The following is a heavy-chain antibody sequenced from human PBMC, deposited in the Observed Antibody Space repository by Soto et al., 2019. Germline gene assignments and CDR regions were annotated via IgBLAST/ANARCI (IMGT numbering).Heavy chain of an antibody. V-gene: IGHV4-61*08. CDR3: ARERIPSPNWFDP. CDR1: GGSISSGDYY. Sequence: PSETLSLTCTVSGGSISSGDYYWSWIRQPPGKGLEWIGYIYYSGSTNYNPSLKSRVTISVDTSKNQFSLKLTSVTAADTAVFFCARERIPSPNWFDPWGQGILVTVSS. J-gene: IGHJ5*02. CDR2: IYYSGST.